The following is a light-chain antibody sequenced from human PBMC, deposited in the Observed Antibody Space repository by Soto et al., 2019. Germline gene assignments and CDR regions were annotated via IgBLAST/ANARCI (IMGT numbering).Light chain of an antibody. V-gene: IGKV3-20*01. CDR3: QHYGTT. CDR1: QSVTSNS. Sequence: VLTQSPGTLSLSPGERATLYCRASQSVTSNSLAWYQQRPGQAPRLLIYGASSRATGVPDRFSGGGSGTDFTLTISRLEPEDFAVYYCQHYGTTFGPGTKVDIK. CDR2: GAS. J-gene: IGKJ1*01.